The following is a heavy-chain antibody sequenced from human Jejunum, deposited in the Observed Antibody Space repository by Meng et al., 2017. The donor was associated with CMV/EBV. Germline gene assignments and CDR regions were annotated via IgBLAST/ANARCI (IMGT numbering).Heavy chain of an antibody. D-gene: IGHD6-19*01. V-gene: IGHV4-31*03. J-gene: IGHJ4*02. Sequence: QVQLQESGPVLVKPSQTLSLPCTVSGGSVSRGGYYLTWIRQHPGKGLEWFGHIYYSGSTFYNPSLKRRVIISIGTSKNQFSLNLRSVTAADTAVYYCARVSSGWDYFDYWGQGTLVTVSS. CDR2: IYYSGST. CDR3: ARVSSGWDYFDY. CDR1: GGSVSRGGYY.